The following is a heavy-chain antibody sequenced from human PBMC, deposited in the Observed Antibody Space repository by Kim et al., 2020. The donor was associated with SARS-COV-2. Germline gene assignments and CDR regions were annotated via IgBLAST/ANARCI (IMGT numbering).Heavy chain of an antibody. CDR3: AGAQVINRWFDP. D-gene: IGHD3-22*01. Sequence: GGSLRLSCAASGFTFSSYWMTWVRQAPGKGLEWVANIAHGGTEKYYADSVKVRFTISRDNAKNSLYLQMNSLRADDTAVYYCAGAQVINRWFDPWGQGTLVTVSS. J-gene: IGHJ5*02. V-gene: IGHV3-7*03. CDR1: GFTFSSYW. CDR2: IAHGGTEK.